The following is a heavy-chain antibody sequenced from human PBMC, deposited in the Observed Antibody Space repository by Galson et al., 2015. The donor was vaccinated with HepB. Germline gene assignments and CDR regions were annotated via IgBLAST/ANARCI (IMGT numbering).Heavy chain of an antibody. D-gene: IGHD4-17*01. J-gene: IGHJ6*03. Sequence: SLRLSCAASGFTFSNYGMHWVRQAPGKGLEWVAGISYDGSKKSYADSVKGRITISRDNSNNTVYLQMNSLRGEDTAAYYCAKEGYGDYGYYYYMDVWGQGTLVAVSS. CDR3: AKEGYGDYGYYYYMDV. CDR1: GFTFSNYG. V-gene: IGHV3-30*18. CDR2: ISYDGSKK.